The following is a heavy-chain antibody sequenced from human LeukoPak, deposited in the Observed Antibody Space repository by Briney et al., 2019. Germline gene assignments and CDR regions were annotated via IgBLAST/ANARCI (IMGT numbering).Heavy chain of an antibody. D-gene: IGHD1-1*01. CDR2: IYYSGST. CDR1: GGSISSYY. CDR3: ARDGSYNDAFDI. V-gene: IGHV4-59*12. J-gene: IGHJ3*02. Sequence: SETLSLTCTVSGGSISSYYWSWIRQPPGKGLEWIGYIYYSGSTNYNPSLKSRVTMSVDTSKNQFSLKLSSVTAADTAVYYCARDGSYNDAFDIWGQGTMVTVSS.